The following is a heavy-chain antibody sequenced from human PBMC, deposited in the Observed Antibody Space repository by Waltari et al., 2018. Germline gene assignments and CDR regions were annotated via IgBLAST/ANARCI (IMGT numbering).Heavy chain of an antibody. J-gene: IGHJ5*02. V-gene: IGHV1-69*10. Sequence: QVQLVQSGAEVMKPGSSVKVSCKASGGTFSSYAISWVRQAPGQGLEWMGGIIPILGIANYAQKFQGRVTITADKSTSTAYMELSSLRSEDTAVYYCARRNCTNGVCYTGWFDPWGRGTLVTVSS. CDR3: ARRNCTNGVCYTGWFDP. CDR1: GGTFSSYA. CDR2: IIPILGIA. D-gene: IGHD2-8*01.